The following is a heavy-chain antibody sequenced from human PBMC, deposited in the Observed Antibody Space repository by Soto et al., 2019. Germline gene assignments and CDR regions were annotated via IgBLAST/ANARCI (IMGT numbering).Heavy chain of an antibody. D-gene: IGHD6-13*01. CDR2: INYRGST. CDR1: GGSMSSGDYY. Sequence: QVQLQESGRGLVKPSQTLSLTCAVSGGSMSSGDYYWNWIRQHPEKGLEWIGYINYRGSTFYNPSLKSRVTISVDTSKNQFSLKLTSVTAADPAMYYCARDAPGAAPYWGQGTLVTVSS. J-gene: IGHJ4*02. V-gene: IGHV4-31*11. CDR3: ARDAPGAAPY.